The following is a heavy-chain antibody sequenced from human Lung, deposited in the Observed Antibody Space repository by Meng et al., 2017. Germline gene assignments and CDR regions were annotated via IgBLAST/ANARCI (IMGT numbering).Heavy chain of an antibody. CDR2: INPKSGDT. V-gene: IGHV1-2*06. CDR3: ARDEDISAAGKLFGDY. J-gene: IGHJ4*02. D-gene: IGHD6-13*01. Sequence: VRVVQSGAEVKKPGASVKVSCKASGYTFPDYWLHWVRRAPGQGLEWMGRINPKSGDTHYAQRFQGRVTMTGDTSISTAYMELGGLRSDDTAMYYCARDEDISAAGKLFGDYWGQGTLVTVSS. CDR1: GYTFPDYW.